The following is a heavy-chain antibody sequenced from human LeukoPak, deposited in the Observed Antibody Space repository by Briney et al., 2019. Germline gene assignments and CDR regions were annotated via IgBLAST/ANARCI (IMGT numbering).Heavy chain of an antibody. CDR3: ASVDTAMNGIDY. D-gene: IGHD5-18*01. CDR1: GFTFSSYS. CDR2: ISSSSSYI. V-gene: IGHV3-21*01. J-gene: IGHJ4*02. Sequence: GGSLRLSCAAAGFTFSSYSMNWVRQAPGKGLKWVSSISSSSSYIYYADSVKGRFTISRDNAKNSLYLQMNSLRAEDTAVYYCASVDTAMNGIDYWGQGTLVTVAS.